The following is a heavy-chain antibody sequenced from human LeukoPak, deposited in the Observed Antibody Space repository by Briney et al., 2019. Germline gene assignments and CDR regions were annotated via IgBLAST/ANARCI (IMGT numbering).Heavy chain of an antibody. CDR1: GFTFSSYA. CDR3: VKDWYYYDSSGYLEH. Sequence: GGSLRLSCSASGFTFSSYAMHWVRQAPGKGLEYVSVISSNGGSTYYADSVKGRFTISRDNSKNTLYLQMSSLRAEDTAVYYCVKDWYYYDSSGYLEHWGQGTLVTVSS. CDR2: ISSNGGST. V-gene: IGHV3-64D*06. D-gene: IGHD3-22*01. J-gene: IGHJ1*01.